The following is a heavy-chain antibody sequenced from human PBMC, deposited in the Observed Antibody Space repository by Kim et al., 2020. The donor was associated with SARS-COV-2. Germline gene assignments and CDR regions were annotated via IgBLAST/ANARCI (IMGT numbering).Heavy chain of an antibody. Sequence: GGSLRLSCAASGFTFSNYAMSWVRQTPGKGLEWVSSIRGSSGSTYYADSVKGRFTISRDNSNNTLYLQQNSLRAEDTAVYYCAKARDAMSCFENWGQGTLVTVSS. D-gene: IGHD2-2*01. CDR3: AKARDAMSCFEN. J-gene: IGHJ4*02. CDR2: IRGSSGST. CDR1: GFTFSNYA. V-gene: IGHV3-23*01.